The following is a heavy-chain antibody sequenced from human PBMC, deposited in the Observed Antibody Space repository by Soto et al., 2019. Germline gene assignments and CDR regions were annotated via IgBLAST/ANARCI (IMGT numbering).Heavy chain of an antibody. V-gene: IGHV3-74*01. CDR1: GFALSRYW. CDR2: INSGGNIT. D-gene: IGHD2-21*01. J-gene: IGHJ6*02. CDR3: ARSLWSPYFYYGLDV. Sequence: PGGSLRLSCTASGFALSRYWMYWVRQAPGKGLVWVSHINSGGNITPYPDSVRGRFTISRDNSKNTLYLDMHSLTTGDTAVYFCARSLWSPYFYYGLDVWGQGTTVTVSS.